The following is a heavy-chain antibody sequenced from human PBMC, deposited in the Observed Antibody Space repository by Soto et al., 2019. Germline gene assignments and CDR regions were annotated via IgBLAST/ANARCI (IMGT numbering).Heavy chain of an antibody. D-gene: IGHD6-13*01. Sequence: GGSLRLSCAASGFTFSSYAMSWVRKAPGKGLEWVSAISGSGGSTYYADSVKGRFTISRDNSKNTLYLQMNSLRAEDTAVYYCAKDMDPYSSSSRLTFDYWGQGTLVTVSS. J-gene: IGHJ4*02. CDR2: ISGSGGST. V-gene: IGHV3-23*01. CDR1: GFTFSSYA. CDR3: AKDMDPYSSSSRLTFDY.